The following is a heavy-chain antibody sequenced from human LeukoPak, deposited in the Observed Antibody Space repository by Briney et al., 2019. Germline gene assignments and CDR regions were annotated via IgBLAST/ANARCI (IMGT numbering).Heavy chain of an antibody. CDR2: ISYDASNK. CDR3: AKDPRRGYSYGHAKRTYMDV. CDR1: GFTFSSYG. Sequence: GGSLRLSCAASGFTFSSYGMHWVRQSPGKGLEWVAVISYDASNKDYADSVKGRFTISRDNSKNTLYLQMNSLRAEDTAVYYCAKDPRRGYSYGHAKRTYMDVWGKGTTVTVSS. V-gene: IGHV3-30*18. J-gene: IGHJ6*03. D-gene: IGHD5-18*01.